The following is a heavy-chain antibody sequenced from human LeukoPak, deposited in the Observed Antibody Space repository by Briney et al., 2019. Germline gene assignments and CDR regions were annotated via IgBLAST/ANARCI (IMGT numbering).Heavy chain of an antibody. CDR3: ARGGLSRYGSGFLYYYYGMDV. J-gene: IGHJ6*02. CDR1: GYTFTSYY. V-gene: IGHV1-18*04. CDR2: ISANNGNT. D-gene: IGHD3-10*01. Sequence: ASVKVSCKASGYTFTSYYMRWVRQAPGQGLEWMGWISANNGNTNYAQKLQGRVTMTTDTSTSTAYMELRSLRSDDTAVYYCARGGLSRYGSGFLYYYYGMDVWGQGTTVTVSS.